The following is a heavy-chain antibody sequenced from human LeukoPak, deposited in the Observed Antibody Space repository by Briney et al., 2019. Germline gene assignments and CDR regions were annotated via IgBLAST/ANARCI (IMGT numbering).Heavy chain of an antibody. D-gene: IGHD3-16*02. CDR3: ARSRFGGVIVDY. V-gene: IGHV1-46*01. CDR1: GYTFTNYY. CDR2: INPSGGST. Sequence: GASVKVSCKASGYTFTNYYMQWVRQAPGQGLEWMGIINPSGGSTSYAQKFQGRVTMTRDTSTSTVYMELSSLRSEDTAVYYCARSRFGGVIVDYWGQGTLVTVSS. J-gene: IGHJ4*02.